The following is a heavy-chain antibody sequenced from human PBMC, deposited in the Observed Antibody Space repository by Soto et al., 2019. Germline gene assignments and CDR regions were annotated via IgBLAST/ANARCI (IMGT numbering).Heavy chain of an antibody. CDR2: INQIGST. J-gene: IGHJ5*02. V-gene: IGHV4-34*01. D-gene: IGHD2-15*01. CDR3: ARESGRVVNPSYGWFDP. CDR1: GGSFSGYY. Sequence: QVQLQQWCAGLLKPSETLSLTCAVYGGSFSGYYCSGIRQPPGKGLEWIGEINQIGSTNYNPSLKGRVPTSVDTSKNPCSLKLGSVTAADTAVYYCARESGRVVNPSYGWFDPWGQGTLVTVSS.